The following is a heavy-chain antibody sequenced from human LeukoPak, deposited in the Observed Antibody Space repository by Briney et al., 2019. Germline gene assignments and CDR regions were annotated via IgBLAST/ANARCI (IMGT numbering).Heavy chain of an antibody. J-gene: IGHJ5*02. V-gene: IGHV4-39*01. Sequence: PSETLSLTCTVSGGSISSSSYYWGWIRQPPGKGLEWIGSIYYSGSTYYNPSLKSRVAISVDTSKNQFSLKLSSVTAADTAVYYCARHERLSCWYRTNWFDPWGQGTLVTVSS. D-gene: IGHD6-19*01. CDR2: IYYSGST. CDR1: GGSISSSSYY. CDR3: ARHERLSCWYRTNWFDP.